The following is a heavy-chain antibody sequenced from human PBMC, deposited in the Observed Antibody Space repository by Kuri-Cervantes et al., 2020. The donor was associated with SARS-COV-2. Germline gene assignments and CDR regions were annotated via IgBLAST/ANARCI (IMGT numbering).Heavy chain of an antibody. CDR3: ARHPPEYYSLYYFDY. V-gene: IGHV4-39*01. CDR1: GGSISSSSYY. CDR2: IYYSGST. Sequence: GSRRLACTVSGGSISSSSYYWGWIRQPPGKGLEWIGSIYYSGSTYYNPSLKSRVTISVDTSKNQFSLKPSSVTAADTAVYYCARHPPEYYSLYYFDYWGQGTLVTVSS. J-gene: IGHJ4*02. D-gene: IGHD3-10*01.